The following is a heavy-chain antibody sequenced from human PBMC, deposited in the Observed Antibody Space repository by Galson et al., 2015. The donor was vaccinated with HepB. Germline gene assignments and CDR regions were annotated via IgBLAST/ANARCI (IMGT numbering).Heavy chain of an antibody. D-gene: IGHD6-25*01. CDR2: ISYDGSNK. Sequence: SLRLSCAASGFTFSSYAMHWVRQAPGKGLEWVAVISYDGSNKYYADSVKGRFTISRDNSKNTLYLQMNSLRAEDTAVYYCARSGFSVDWGQGTPVTVSS. CDR3: ARSGFSVD. CDR1: GFTFSSYA. J-gene: IGHJ4*03. V-gene: IGHV3-30*04.